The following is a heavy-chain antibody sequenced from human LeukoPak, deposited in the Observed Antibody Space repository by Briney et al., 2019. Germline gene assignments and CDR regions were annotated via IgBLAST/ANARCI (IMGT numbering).Heavy chain of an antibody. CDR1: GYTLTGYY. CDR3: ARDAEIPQYNWNYRWFDP. D-gene: IGHD1-7*01. Sequence: ASVKVSCKASGYTLTGYYMHWVRQAPGQGLEWMGWINPNSGGTNYAQKFQGRVTMTRDTSISTAYMELSRLRSDDTAVYYCARDAEIPQYNWNYRWFDPWGQGTLVTVSS. CDR2: INPNSGGT. J-gene: IGHJ5*02. V-gene: IGHV1-2*02.